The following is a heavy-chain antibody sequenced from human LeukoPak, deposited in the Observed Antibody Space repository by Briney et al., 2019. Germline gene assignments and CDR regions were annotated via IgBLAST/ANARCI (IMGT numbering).Heavy chain of an antibody. J-gene: IGHJ4*02. Sequence: GGSLRLSCVASGFTFSSYAMSWVRQAPGKGLDWVSTISGSGGTTHYADSVKGRFTISRDNSKNTLYLQMNSLRAEDTAVYYCAKNDFGVVTGSYYFDYWGQGTLVTVSS. V-gene: IGHV3-23*01. CDR3: AKNDFGVVTGSYYFDY. D-gene: IGHD3-3*01. CDR1: GFTFSSYA. CDR2: ISGSGGTT.